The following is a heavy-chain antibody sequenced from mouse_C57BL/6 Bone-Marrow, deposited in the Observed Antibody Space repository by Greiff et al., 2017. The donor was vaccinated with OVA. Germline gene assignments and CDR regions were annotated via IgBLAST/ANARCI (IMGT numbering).Heavy chain of an antibody. V-gene: IGHV14-4*01. Sequence: EVQLQQSGAELVRPGASVKLSCTASGFNIKDDYMPWVKQRPEQGLEWIGWIDPDNGDTDYASKFQGKATITADTASNTAYLQLSSLTSEDTAVYYCTTYSKWDWGQGTTLTVSS. CDR1: GFNIKDDY. CDR3: TTYSKWD. J-gene: IGHJ2*01. CDR2: IDPDNGDT. D-gene: IGHD2-5*01.